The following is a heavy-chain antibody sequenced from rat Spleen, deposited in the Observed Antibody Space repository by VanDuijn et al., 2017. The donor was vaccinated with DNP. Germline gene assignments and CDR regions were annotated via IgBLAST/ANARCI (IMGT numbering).Heavy chain of an antibody. CDR3: ARGGDGIWFAY. CDR1: GYIFTSNY. D-gene: IGHD1-1*01. CDR2: INTGSGGT. Sequence: QVQLQQSGAELAEPGSSVKISCKSSGYIFTSNYIGWIKQTTGQGLEYIGYINTGSGGTNYKVKFKGKATLTVDKSSSTAFMQLNSLTPDDSAVYYCARGGDGIWFAYWDQGTLVTVSS. V-gene: IGHV1-43*01. J-gene: IGHJ3*01.